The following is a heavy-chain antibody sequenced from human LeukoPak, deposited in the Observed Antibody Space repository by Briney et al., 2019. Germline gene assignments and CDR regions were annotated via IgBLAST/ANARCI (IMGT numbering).Heavy chain of an antibody. Sequence: PGGSLRLSCAASGFTLSSYEMNWVRLAPGKGLEWVSSISSSSSYIYYADSVKGRFTISRDNAKNSLYLQMNSLRAEDTAVYYCARGGINNWFDPWGQGTLVTVSS. D-gene: IGHD3-10*01. V-gene: IGHV3-21*01. CDR2: ISSSSSYI. J-gene: IGHJ5*02. CDR1: GFTLSSYE. CDR3: ARGGINNWFDP.